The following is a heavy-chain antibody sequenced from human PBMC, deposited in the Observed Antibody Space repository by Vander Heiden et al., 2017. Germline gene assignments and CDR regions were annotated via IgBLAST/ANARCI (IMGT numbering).Heavy chain of an antibody. Sequence: QVQLVQSGAEVRKPGASVKVSCKVSGYILTALSMHWVRQAPGKGLEWMGGFDPDDGETVYAQNLQGRVTTTEDTSTNTAYMELSSLRSEDTAVYYCATLPYFYDSSTYGSFDFWGQGTLVTVSS. J-gene: IGHJ4*02. D-gene: IGHD3-22*01. CDR1: GYILTALS. V-gene: IGHV1-24*01. CDR2: FDPDDGET. CDR3: ATLPYFYDSSTYGSFDF.